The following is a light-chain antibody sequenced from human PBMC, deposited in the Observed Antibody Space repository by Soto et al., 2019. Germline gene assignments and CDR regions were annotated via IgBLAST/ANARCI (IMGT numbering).Light chain of an antibody. CDR3: QQYNNWPLT. CDR2: RAF. J-gene: IGKJ4*01. CDR1: QSVSQSVSSK. V-gene: IGKV3-15*01. Sequence: IVMTQSPATLSVSPWEGVTLSCRASQSVSQSVSSKLAWYQQKPGQAPRLLIYRAFTRATGIPARFSGSGFGTDFTLTISSLQSEDFAVYYCQQYNNWPLTFGGGTKVDIK.